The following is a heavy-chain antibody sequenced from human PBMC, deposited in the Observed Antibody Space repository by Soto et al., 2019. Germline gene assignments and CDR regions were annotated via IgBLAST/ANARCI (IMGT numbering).Heavy chain of an antibody. D-gene: IGHD3-3*01. V-gene: IGHV3-23*01. CDR2: ISGTSRST. Sequence: PGGSLRLSCAASGFTFSAYAMSWVRQAPGKGLEWVSAISGTSRSTYYADSVQGRFTISRDNSKSTPYLQMNSLRAEDTAVYYCAKDAYFGVVTFVDYWGQGTLVTVSS. CDR3: AKDAYFGVVTFVDY. CDR1: GFTFSAYA. J-gene: IGHJ4*02.